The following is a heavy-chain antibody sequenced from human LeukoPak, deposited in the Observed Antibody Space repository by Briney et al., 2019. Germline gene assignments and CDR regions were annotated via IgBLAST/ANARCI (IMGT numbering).Heavy chain of an antibody. CDR1: GYTFTSYY. J-gene: IGHJ6*02. Sequence: ASVKVSCKASGYTFTSYYFHWVRQAPGQGLEWMGWINPNSGVTNYARKFQGRVTMTRDTSISTAYMELSRLTSDDTAVYYCARDPPGGGEDMDVWGQGTTVTVSS. V-gene: IGHV1-2*02. D-gene: IGHD2-2*01. CDR3: ARDPPGGGEDMDV. CDR2: INPNSGVT.